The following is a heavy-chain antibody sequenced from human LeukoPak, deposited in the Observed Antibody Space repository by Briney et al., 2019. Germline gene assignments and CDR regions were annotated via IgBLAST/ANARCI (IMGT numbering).Heavy chain of an antibody. D-gene: IGHD3-10*01. CDR2: MNPNSGDT. V-gene: IGHV1-8*01. CDR3: ARVVYYGSGKYYFDY. CDR1: GYTFTSYD. J-gene: IGHJ4*02. Sequence: ASVKVSCKASGYTFTSYDINWVRQAPGQGLEWMGWMNPNSGDTGYPQKFQGRVAMTRDTSITTAYMELSSLRSEDTAFYYCARVVYYGSGKYYFDYWGQGTLVTVSS.